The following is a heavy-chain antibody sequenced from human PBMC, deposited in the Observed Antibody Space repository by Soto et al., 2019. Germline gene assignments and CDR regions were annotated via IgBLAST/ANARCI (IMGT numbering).Heavy chain of an antibody. CDR1: SDSIRNYY. CDR2: ISISGRP. J-gene: IGHJ4*02. D-gene: IGHD3-22*01. V-gene: IGHV4-4*07. Sequence: QVQLQESGPGLVKPSETLSLNCTVSSDSIRNYYWSWIRQPAGKGPEWIGRISISGRPNYNPSLKSRVTLSVDTSKNQFSLKLTSVAAADKAVYYCARDPAMIGYFDYWGQQTLVTVSS. CDR3: ARDPAMIGYFDY.